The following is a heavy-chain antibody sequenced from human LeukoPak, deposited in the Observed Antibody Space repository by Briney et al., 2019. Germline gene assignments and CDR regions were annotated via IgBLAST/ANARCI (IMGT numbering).Heavy chain of an antibody. CDR3: ARVPPHRRLRYGYYGRRGYAFDI. V-gene: IGHV4-31*03. Sequence: KPSQTLSLTCTVSGGSISSGGYYWSWLRQHPGKGLEWIDYIYYSGSTYYNPSLKRRVIISVHTSKNQSSLKLSSVTAADTAVYYCARVPPHRRLRYGYYGRRGYAFDIWGQGTMVTVSS. D-gene: IGHD4-17*01. CDR2: IYYSGST. CDR1: GGSISSGGYY. J-gene: IGHJ3*02.